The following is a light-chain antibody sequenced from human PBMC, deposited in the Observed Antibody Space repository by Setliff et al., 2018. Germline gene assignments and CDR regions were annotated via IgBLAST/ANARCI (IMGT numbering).Light chain of an antibody. CDR1: SSDVGNYDL. CDR2: EVN. Sequence: QSALTQPASVSGSPGQSITISYTGTSSDVGNYDLVSWYQQSLGKAPKLIIYEVNERPSGVSNRFSGSKSGNTASLTISGLQAEDEGDYYCCSYAGSSTYVVFGGGTKATVL. CDR3: CSYAGSSTYVV. J-gene: IGLJ2*01. V-gene: IGLV2-23*02.